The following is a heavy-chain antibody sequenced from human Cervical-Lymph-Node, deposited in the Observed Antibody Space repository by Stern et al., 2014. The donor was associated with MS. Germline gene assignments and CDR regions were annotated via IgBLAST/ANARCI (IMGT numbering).Heavy chain of an antibody. J-gene: IGHJ4*02. CDR2: ISSSSNYI. Sequence: EQLVQSGGGLVKPGGSLRLSSAASGFNFNSYTINWVWQAPGIGLEWMSLISSSSNYIYYADPVKGRFAISRDNAQNSLYLQMSNLRAEDTAVYYCASAPETAPQYFDYWGQGTLVTVSS. V-gene: IGHV3-21*01. CDR1: GFNFNSYT. D-gene: IGHD1-14*01. CDR3: ASAPETAPQYFDY.